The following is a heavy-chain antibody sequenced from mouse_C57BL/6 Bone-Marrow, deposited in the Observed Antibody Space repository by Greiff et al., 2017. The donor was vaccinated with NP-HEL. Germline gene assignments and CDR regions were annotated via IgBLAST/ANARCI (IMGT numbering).Heavy chain of an antibody. Sequence: EVKLQESGPGLVKPSQSLSLTCSVTGYSITSGYYWNWIRQFPGNKLEWMGYISYDGSNNYNPSLKNRISITRDTSKNQFFLKLNSVTTEDTATYYCARGDYGSSPSFAYWGQGTLVTVSA. CDR1: GYSITSGYY. CDR3: ARGDYGSSPSFAY. CDR2: ISYDGSN. V-gene: IGHV3-6*01. D-gene: IGHD1-1*01. J-gene: IGHJ3*01.